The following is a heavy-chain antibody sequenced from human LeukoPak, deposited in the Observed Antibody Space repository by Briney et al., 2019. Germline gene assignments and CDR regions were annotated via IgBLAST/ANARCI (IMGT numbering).Heavy chain of an antibody. Sequence: GGSLRLSCATSGFTFSSYWMTWVRQAPGKGLEWVADIKEAGSEKHYVDSVEGRFIISRDNAKKSLDLQMNGLRAEDTAVYYCARGGWGVPDYWGQGTLDTVSS. J-gene: IGHJ4*02. CDR3: ARGGWGVPDY. CDR1: GFTFSSYW. V-gene: IGHV3-7*04. CDR2: IKEAGSEK. D-gene: IGHD3-10*01.